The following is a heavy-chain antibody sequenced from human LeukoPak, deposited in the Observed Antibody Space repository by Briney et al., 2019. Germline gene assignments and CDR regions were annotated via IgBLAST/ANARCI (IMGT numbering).Heavy chain of an antibody. Sequence: GASVKVSCKASGYTFTSYGISWVRQAPGQGLEWMGWINTYNGDTNYAQKFQGRVTVTTDTSTSTAYMELRSLRSDDTAVYYCARVLIPRPPDYWGQGTLVTVSS. J-gene: IGHJ4*02. CDR3: ARVLIPRPPDY. D-gene: IGHD2-21*01. V-gene: IGHV1-18*01. CDR2: INTYNGDT. CDR1: GYTFTSYG.